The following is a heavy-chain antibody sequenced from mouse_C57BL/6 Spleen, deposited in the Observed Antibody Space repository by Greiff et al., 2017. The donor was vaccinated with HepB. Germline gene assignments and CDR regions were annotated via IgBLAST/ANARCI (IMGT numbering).Heavy chain of an antibody. D-gene: IGHD2-4*01. CDR2: IHPNSGST. CDR1: GYTFTSYW. CDR3: ASYDHEAWFAY. V-gene: IGHV1-64*01. Sequence: QVQLQQPGAELVKPGASVKLSYKASGYTFTSYWMHWVKQRPGQGLEWIGMIHPNSGSTNYNEKFKSKATLTVDKSSSTAYMQLSSLTSEDSAVYYCASYDHEAWFAYWGQGTLVTVSA. J-gene: IGHJ3*01.